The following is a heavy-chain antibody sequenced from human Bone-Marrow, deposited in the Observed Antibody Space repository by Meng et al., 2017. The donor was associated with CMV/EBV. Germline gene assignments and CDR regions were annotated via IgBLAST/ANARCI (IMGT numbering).Heavy chain of an antibody. CDR2: IKQDGSEK. V-gene: IGHV3-7*03. CDR1: GFTFSSYW. CDR3: ARRGPDYYYAMDV. J-gene: IGHJ6*02. Sequence: GESLKISCAASGFTFSSYWMSWVRQAPGKGLEWVANIKQDGSEKYYVDSVKGRFTISRDNAKNSLYLQMNSLRAEDTAVYSCARRGPDYYYAMDVWGQGTTVTVSS. D-gene: IGHD1-14*01.